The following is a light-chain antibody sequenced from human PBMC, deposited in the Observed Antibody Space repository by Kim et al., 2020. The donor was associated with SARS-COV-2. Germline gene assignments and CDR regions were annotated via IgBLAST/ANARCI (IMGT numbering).Light chain of an antibody. J-gene: IGLJ2*01. CDR2: DNN. CDR3: GTWDSSLSAGV. V-gene: IGLV1-51*01. CDR1: SSNIGNNY. Sequence: QSVLTQPPSVSAAPGQKVTISCSGSSSNIGNNYVSWYQQLPGTATKLLIYDNNKRPSGIPDRFSGSKSGTSATLGITGLQTGDEAEYYCGTWDSSLSAGVFGGGTQLTVL.